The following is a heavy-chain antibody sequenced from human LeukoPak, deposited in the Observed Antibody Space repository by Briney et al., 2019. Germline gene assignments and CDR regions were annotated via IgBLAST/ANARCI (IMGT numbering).Heavy chain of an antibody. V-gene: IGHV1-8*01. CDR2: MNPNNGNT. J-gene: IGHJ5*02. CDR1: GFTFTSYD. D-gene: IGHD3-10*01. CDR3: VRDGEGVAISVNYWFDP. Sequence: ASVTVSCKASGFTFTSYDINWVRQASGQGLEWMGWMNPNNGNTGYAQKFQGRVTMTRDTSISTAYMELRGLRSEHTAVYYCVRDGEGVAISVNYWFDPWGQGTLVTVSS.